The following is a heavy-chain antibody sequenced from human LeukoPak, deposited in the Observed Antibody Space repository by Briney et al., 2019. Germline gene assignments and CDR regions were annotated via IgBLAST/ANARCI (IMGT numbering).Heavy chain of an antibody. CDR3: ARSASCSSTSCYTGEDY. D-gene: IGHD2-2*02. CDR1: GYSISGYY. J-gene: IGHJ4*02. V-gene: IGHV4-59*08. Sequence: SETLSLTCTVAGYSISGYYWSWIRQPPGKGLEWIGYIYYSGSTNYNPSLKSRVTISVDTSKNQFSLKLSSVTAADTAVYYCARSASCSSTSCYTGEDYWGQGTLVTVSS. CDR2: IYYSGST.